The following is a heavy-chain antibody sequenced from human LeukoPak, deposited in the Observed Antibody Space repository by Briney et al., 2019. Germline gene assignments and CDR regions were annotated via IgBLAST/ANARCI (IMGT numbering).Heavy chain of an antibody. V-gene: IGHV3-11*05. D-gene: IGHD1-26*01. J-gene: IGHJ4*02. CDR2: ISSSSSYT. CDR3: ARGSLLTPLDY. Sequence: GGSLRLSCAASGFTFSDYYMTWIRLAPGKGLEWVSSISSSSSYTNYADSVKGRFTISRDNAKNSLYLQVNSLRAEDTAVYYCARGSLLTPLDYWGQGTLVTVSS. CDR1: GFTFSDYY.